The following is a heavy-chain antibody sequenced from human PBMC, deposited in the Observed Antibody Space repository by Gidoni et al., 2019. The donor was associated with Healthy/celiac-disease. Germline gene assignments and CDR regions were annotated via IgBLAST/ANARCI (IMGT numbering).Heavy chain of an antibody. CDR1: GSTFSSYG. J-gene: IGHJ4*02. V-gene: IGHV3-30*18. D-gene: IGHD3-22*01. Sequence: QVQLVESGGGVVKPGRSLRLSGAASGSTFSSYGRHWVRQAPGKGLEWVSVISYYGINKYYADSVKGRFTISRDNSKNTLYLQMNSLRAEDTAVYYCAKDHYYDSSGYFDYWGQGTLVTVSS. CDR2: ISYYGINK. CDR3: AKDHYYDSSGYFDY.